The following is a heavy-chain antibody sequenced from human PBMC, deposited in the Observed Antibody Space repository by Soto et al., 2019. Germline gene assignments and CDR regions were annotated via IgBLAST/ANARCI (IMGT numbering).Heavy chain of an antibody. CDR1: GFTFSSYA. V-gene: IGHV3-23*01. CDR3: AKDRYYCSGGSCYVDAFDI. J-gene: IGHJ3*02. Sequence: EVQLLESGGGLVQPGGSLRLSCAASGFTFSSYAMSWVRQAPGKGLEWVSVISGSGGSTYYADSVKGRFTISIDNSKHTLYLQMNSLRAEDTAVYYCAKDRYYCSGGSCYVDAFDIWGQGTMVTVSS. D-gene: IGHD2-15*01. CDR2: ISGSGGST.